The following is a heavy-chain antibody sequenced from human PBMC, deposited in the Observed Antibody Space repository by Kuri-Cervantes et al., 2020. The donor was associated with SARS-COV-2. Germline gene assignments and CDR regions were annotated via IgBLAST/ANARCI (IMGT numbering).Heavy chain of an antibody. J-gene: IGHJ4*02. D-gene: IGHD1-1*01. V-gene: IGHV4-59*01. CDR1: GGSFSSYY. CDR2: IYYSGST. CDR3: ARVNDYYFDY. Sequence: SQTLSLTCAVYGGSFSSYYWSWIRQPPGKGLEWIGYIYYSGSTNYNPSLKSRVTISVDTSKNQFSLKLSSVTAADTAVYYCARVNDYYFDYWGQGTLVTVSS.